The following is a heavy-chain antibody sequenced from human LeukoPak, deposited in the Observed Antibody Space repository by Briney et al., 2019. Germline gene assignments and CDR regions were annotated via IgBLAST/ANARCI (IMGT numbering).Heavy chain of an antibody. CDR1: GFTFSSYA. CDR2: VSGSGVTT. CDR3: AKGDRVGTTANFDY. Sequence: VGSLRLSCAASGFTFSSYAMTWVRQAPGKGLQWVSSVSGSGVTTYYADSVKGRFTISRDNSENTLYLQMNSLRAEDTALYYCAKGDRVGTTANFDYWGQGTLDTVSS. V-gene: IGHV3-23*01. J-gene: IGHJ4*02. D-gene: IGHD1-26*01.